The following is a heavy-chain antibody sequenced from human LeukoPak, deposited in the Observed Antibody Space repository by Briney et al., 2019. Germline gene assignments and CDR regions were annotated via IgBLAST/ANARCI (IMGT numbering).Heavy chain of an antibody. J-gene: IGHJ4*02. V-gene: IGHV4-39*07. CDR3: ARVSRDQSTYDILTGFDY. CDR1: GGSISSSSYY. Sequence: PSETLSLTCTVSGGSISSSSYYWGWIRQPPGKGLEWTGSIYYSGSTYYNPSLKSRVTISVDTSKNQFSLKLSSVTAADTAVYYCARVSRDQSTYDILTGFDYWGQGTLVTVSS. D-gene: IGHD3-9*01. CDR2: IYYSGST.